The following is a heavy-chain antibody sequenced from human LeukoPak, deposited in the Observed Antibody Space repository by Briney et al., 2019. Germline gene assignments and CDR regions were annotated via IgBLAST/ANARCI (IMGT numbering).Heavy chain of an antibody. V-gene: IGHV3-30*18. CDR2: ISYDGSNK. CDR3: AKEIGGAAADV. J-gene: IGHJ6*02. D-gene: IGHD6-13*01. Sequence: GGSLRLSCAASGFTFSNAWMNWVRQAPGKGLEWVAVISYDGSNKYYADSVKGRFTISRDNSKNTLYLQMNSLRAEDTAVYYCAKEIGGAAADVWGQGTTVTASS. CDR1: GFTFSNAW.